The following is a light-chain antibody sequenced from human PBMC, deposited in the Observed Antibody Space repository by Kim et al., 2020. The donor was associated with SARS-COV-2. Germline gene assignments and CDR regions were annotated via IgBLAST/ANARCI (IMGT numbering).Light chain of an antibody. CDR3: QVWDSSGE. Sequence: SYELTQPLSVSVDLGQTARITCGGNNIGSKNVCWYHQKPGYAPVMVIYRDTNRPSGIPERFTDSNSGNTYTLNISRAQAGDEADLYCQVWDSSGEFGGGTQLTVL. CDR1: NIGSKN. V-gene: IGLV3-9*01. CDR2: RDT. J-gene: IGLJ3*02.